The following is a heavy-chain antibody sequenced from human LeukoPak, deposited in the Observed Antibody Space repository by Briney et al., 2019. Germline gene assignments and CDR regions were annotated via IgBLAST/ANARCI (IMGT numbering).Heavy chain of an antibody. CDR2: IKQDGIKK. V-gene: IGHV3-7*01. J-gene: IGHJ4*02. CDR1: GFTFSSYW. D-gene: IGHD4-17*01. Sequence: PGGSLRLSCAASGFTFSSYWMSWVRQAPRKGLEWVANIKQDGIKKNYLDSVKGRFTISRDNAENSLYLQMNSLRAEDTAVYYCAREGPDDGDYGDYWGQGTLVTVSS. CDR3: AREGPDDGDYGDY.